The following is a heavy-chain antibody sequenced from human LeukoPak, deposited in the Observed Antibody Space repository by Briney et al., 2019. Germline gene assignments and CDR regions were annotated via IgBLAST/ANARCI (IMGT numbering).Heavy chain of an antibody. CDR1: GYTFTSYY. Sequence: GASVKVSCKASGYTFTSYYMHWVRQAPGQGLEWMGIINPSGGSTSYAQTLQGRVTMTRDTSTSTVYMELSSLRSEDTAVYYCARVVAAVFDAFDIWGQGTMVTVPS. CDR3: ARVVAAVFDAFDI. CDR2: INPSGGST. D-gene: IGHD6-13*01. V-gene: IGHV1-46*03. J-gene: IGHJ3*02.